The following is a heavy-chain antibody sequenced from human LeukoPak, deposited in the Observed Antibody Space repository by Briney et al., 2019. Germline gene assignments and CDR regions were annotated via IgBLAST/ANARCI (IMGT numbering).Heavy chain of an antibody. CDR2: IGTAGDT. CDR3: TRAGRSGYSYGWSFHF. Sequence: GGSLRLSCATSGFTFSNYDMHWVRQVTGKGLEWVSGIGTAGDTYYPGSVKGRFTISRENAKNFLYLQMNSLRAGDTAVYYCTRAGRSGYSYGWSFHFWGQGTLVTVSS. J-gene: IGHJ4*02. CDR1: GFTFSNYD. D-gene: IGHD3-10*01. V-gene: IGHV3-13*01.